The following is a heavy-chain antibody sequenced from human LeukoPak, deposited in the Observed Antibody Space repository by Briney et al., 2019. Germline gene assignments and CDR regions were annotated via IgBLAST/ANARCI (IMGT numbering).Heavy chain of an antibody. Sequence: GGSLRLSCAASGFTFSSYAMSWVRQAPGEGLEWVSAISGSGGSTYYADSVKGRFTISRDNSKNTLYLQMNSLRAEDTTVYYCAKTTYASNSSGWYNHFDYWGQGTLVTVSS. V-gene: IGHV3-23*01. CDR3: AKTTYASNSSGWYNHFDY. J-gene: IGHJ4*02. CDR2: ISGSGGST. D-gene: IGHD6-19*01. CDR1: GFTFSSYA.